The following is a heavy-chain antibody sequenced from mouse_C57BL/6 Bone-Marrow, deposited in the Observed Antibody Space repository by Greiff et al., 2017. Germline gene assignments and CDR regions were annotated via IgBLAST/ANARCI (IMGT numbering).Heavy chain of an antibody. Sequence: VQLQQSGAELVKPGASVTLSCTASGFNIKDYYIHWVKQRTEQGLEWIGMIDPEDGETKYAPKFQDKATITADTSSNTAYLQPSSLTSKDTAVYYCARSLIYYGTNYWGQGTALTVSA. CDR3: ARSLIYYGTNY. D-gene: IGHD1-1*01. J-gene: IGHJ2*01. CDR2: IDPEDGET. V-gene: IGHV14-2*01. CDR1: GFNIKDYY.